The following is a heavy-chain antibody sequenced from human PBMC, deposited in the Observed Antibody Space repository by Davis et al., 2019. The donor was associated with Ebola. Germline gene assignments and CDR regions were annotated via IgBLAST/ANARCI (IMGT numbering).Heavy chain of an antibody. CDR3: ARAWDSSGYPDS. CDR1: GFTFSSYS. CDR2: ISSSSSYI. J-gene: IGHJ4*02. D-gene: IGHD3-22*01. Sequence: PGGSLRLSCAASGFTFSSYSMNWVRQAPGKGLEWVSSISSSSSYIYYADSVKGRFTISRDNAKNSLYLQMNSLRAEDTAVYYCARAWDSSGYPDSWGQGTLVTVSS. V-gene: IGHV3-21*01.